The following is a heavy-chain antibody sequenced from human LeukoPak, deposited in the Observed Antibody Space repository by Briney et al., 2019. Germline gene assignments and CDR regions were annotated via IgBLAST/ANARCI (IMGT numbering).Heavy chain of an antibody. V-gene: IGHV3-23*01. D-gene: IGHD2-2*01. J-gene: IGHJ4*02. CDR1: GFTFSSYA. CDR2: ISGSGGST. Sequence: GGSLRLSCAASGFTFSSYAMSWVRQAPGKGLEWVSAISGSGGSTYYADSVKGRFTISRDNSKNTLYLQMNSLRAEDTAVYYCAKDMWPSSNKYYFDYWGQGTLVTVSS. CDR3: AKDMWPSSNKYYFDY.